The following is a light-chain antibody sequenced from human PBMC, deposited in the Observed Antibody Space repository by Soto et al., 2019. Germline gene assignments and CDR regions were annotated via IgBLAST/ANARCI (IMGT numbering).Light chain of an antibody. CDR2: RNN. V-gene: IGLV1-47*01. CDR3: AAWDDSLSAVV. Sequence: QSVLTQPPSASGTPGQRVTISCSVSISNLGSNFIYWYQQLPGAAPKLLISRNNERPSGVPDRFSGSKSGTSASLAISGLRSEDEADYHCAAWDDSLSAVVFGGGTKVTVL. CDR1: ISNLGSNF. J-gene: IGLJ3*02.